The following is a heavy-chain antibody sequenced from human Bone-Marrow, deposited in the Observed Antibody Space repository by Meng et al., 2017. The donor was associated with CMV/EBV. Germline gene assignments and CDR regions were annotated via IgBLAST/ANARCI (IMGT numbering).Heavy chain of an antibody. J-gene: IGHJ5*02. CDR1: GFTFSGSA. Sequence: GESLKISCAASGFTFSGSAMHWVRQASGKGLEWVGHITSKANSYATLYAASVKGRFTISRDDSKNTAYLQMNSLKTEDTAVYYCARDGNRFWSGYHPQFWFDPWGQGTLVTVSS. V-gene: IGHV3-73*01. CDR3: ARDGNRFWSGYHPQFWFDP. D-gene: IGHD3-3*01. CDR2: ITSKANSYAT.